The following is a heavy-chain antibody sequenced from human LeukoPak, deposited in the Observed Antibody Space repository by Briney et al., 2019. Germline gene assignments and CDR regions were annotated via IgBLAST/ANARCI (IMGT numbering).Heavy chain of an antibody. V-gene: IGHV1-8*01. CDR1: GYTFTNFD. Sequence: GASVKVSCKASGYTFTNFDINWVRQAPGQGLEWMGWMNLVSGKAGSAQKFQGRVTLTRDTSISTAYMEVSSLRFDDTAFYYCARAPMGTAPLYWGQGTLVTVSS. D-gene: IGHD1/OR15-1a*01. CDR2: MNLVSGKA. J-gene: IGHJ4*02. CDR3: ARAPMGTAPLY.